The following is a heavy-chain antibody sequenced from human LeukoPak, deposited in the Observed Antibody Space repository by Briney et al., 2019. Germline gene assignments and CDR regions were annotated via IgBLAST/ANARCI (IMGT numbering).Heavy chain of an antibody. D-gene: IGHD2-15*01. CDR1: GFTFSCYW. CDR3: ARRAGEYSHPYDY. CDR2: IYSGGNT. J-gene: IGHJ4*02. Sequence: GGSLRLSCAASGFTFSCYWMSWVRQAPGRGLEWVSFIYSGGNTHYSDSVKGRFTISRDNSKNTLYLQMNSLRAEDTAIYYCARRAGEYSHPYDYWGQGTLVTVSS. V-gene: IGHV3-53*01.